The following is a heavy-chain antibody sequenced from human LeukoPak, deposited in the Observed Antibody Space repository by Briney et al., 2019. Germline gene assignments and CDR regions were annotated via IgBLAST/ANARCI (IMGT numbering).Heavy chain of an antibody. CDR2: IIPIFGTA. CDR1: GCTFTSYA. CDR3: ARDRRYYDSSGYYPSDAFDI. J-gene: IGHJ3*02. Sequence: SVKVSCKASGCTFTSYAISWVRQAPGQGLEWMGVIIPIFGTANYAQKFQGRVTITADESTSTAYMELSSLRSEDTAVYYCARDRRYYDSSGYYPSDAFDIWGQGTMVTVSS. V-gene: IGHV1-69*13. D-gene: IGHD3-22*01.